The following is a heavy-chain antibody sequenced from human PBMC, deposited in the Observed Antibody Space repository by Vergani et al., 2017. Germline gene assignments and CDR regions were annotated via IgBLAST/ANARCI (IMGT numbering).Heavy chain of an antibody. V-gene: IGHV1-24*01. CDR1: GYTLTELS. D-gene: IGHD3-3*01. J-gene: IGHJ6*02. Sequence: QVQLVQSGAEVKKPGASVKVSCKVSGYTLTELSMHWVRQAPGKGLEWMGGFDPEDGETIYAQKFQGRVTMTEDTSTDTAYMELSSLRSEDTAVYYCARVQDFLEWLNPNYGMDVWGQGTTVTVSS. CDR3: ARVQDFLEWLNPNYGMDV. CDR2: FDPEDGET.